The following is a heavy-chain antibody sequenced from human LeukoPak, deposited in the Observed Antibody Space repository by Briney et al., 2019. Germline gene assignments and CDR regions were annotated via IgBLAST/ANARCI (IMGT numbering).Heavy chain of an antibody. J-gene: IGHJ1*01. CDR1: GFTFDDYA. CDR2: LCGNSGSI. D-gene: IGHD6-6*01. CDR3: VKYLCRKATRLGGGFRV. V-gene: IGHV3-9*01. Sequence: GGSLRLSCAASGFTFDDYAMHWVRQAPGKGLEWVSGLCGNSGSIRYTFSVKGRFTISRDYANNSLYVQMNSLRAEHTSLFFCVKYLCRKATRLGGGFRVWGQATLVTVSS.